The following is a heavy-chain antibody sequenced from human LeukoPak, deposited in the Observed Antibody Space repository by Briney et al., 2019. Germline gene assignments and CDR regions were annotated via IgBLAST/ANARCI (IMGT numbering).Heavy chain of an antibody. Sequence: GGSLRLSCAASGFTFSSYAMSWVRQAPGKGREWVSAISGSGGSTYYADSVKGRFTLSRDNSKNTLYLQMNSLRAEDTAVYYCAKDRNIVVVTAIFDYWGQGTLVTVSS. CDR1: GFTFSSYA. V-gene: IGHV3-23*01. CDR3: AKDRNIVVVTAIFDY. CDR2: ISGSGGST. D-gene: IGHD2-21*02. J-gene: IGHJ4*02.